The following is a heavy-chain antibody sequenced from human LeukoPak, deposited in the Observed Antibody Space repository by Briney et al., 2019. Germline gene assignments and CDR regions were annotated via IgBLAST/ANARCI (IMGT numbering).Heavy chain of an antibody. CDR1: GFTFSSYA. V-gene: IGHV3-30*04. J-gene: IGHJ4*02. Sequence: PGGSLRLSCAASGFTFSSYAMHWVRQAPGKGLEWVAVISYDGSNKYYADSVKGRFTISRDNSKNTLYLQMNSLRAEDTALYYCAKDMGPGGGYYGSGSPDYWGQGTLVTVSS. D-gene: IGHD3-10*01. CDR3: AKDMGPGGGYYGSGSPDY. CDR2: ISYDGSNK.